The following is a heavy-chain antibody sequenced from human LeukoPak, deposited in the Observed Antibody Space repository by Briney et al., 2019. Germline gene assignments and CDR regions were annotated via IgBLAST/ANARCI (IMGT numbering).Heavy chain of an antibody. J-gene: IGHJ6*04. CDR2: IHYSGIT. D-gene: IGHD3-3*01. Sequence: SETLSLTCSVSGASISRDYWSWIRQSPGKGLEWIGYIHYSGITNYNLSLKSRVTIFLDTSKNQFSLRLRSVTAADTAVYYCARDNDFWSGYPRMDVWGKGTTVTVSS. V-gene: IGHV4-59*01. CDR1: GASISRDY. CDR3: ARDNDFWSGYPRMDV.